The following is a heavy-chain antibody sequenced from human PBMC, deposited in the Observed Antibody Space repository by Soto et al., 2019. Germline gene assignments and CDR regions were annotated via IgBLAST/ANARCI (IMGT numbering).Heavy chain of an antibody. Sequence: GGSLRLSCAASGFTFSSYSMNWVRQAPGKGLEWVSSISSSSSYIYYADSVKGRFTISRDNAKNSLYLQMNSLRAEDTAVYYCARSGGNSGLRWNWHAPWAQGTPVTVSS. V-gene: IGHV3-21*01. CDR1: GFTFSSYS. J-gene: IGHJ5*02. CDR2: ISSSSSYI. CDR3: ARSGGNSGLRWNWHAP. D-gene: IGHD4-4*01.